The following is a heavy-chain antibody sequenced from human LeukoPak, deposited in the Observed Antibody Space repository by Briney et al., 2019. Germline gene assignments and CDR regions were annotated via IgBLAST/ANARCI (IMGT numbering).Heavy chain of an antibody. CDR1: GFSVSSNY. Sequence: GGSLRLSCAASGFSVSSNYVSWVRQAPGKGLEWVSYISSSGSTIYYADSVKGRFTISRDNSKNTLYLQMNSLRAEDTAVYYCARSELIAVAGRDAFDIWGQGTMVTVSS. CDR3: ARSELIAVAGRDAFDI. CDR2: ISSSGSTI. D-gene: IGHD6-19*01. V-gene: IGHV3-48*01. J-gene: IGHJ3*02.